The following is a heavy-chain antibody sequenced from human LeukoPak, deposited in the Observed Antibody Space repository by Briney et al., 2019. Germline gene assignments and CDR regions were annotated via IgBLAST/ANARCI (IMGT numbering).Heavy chain of an antibody. V-gene: IGHV3-9*03. CDR3: AKGGSSGWYADY. J-gene: IGHJ4*02. CDR1: GFKFDDYA. Sequence: GGSLRLSCVASGFKFDDYAMHWVRQAPGKGLEWVSGVSWNSATIGYADSVKGRFTISRDNTKNSLYLQMSSLRPEDMALYYCAKGGSSGWYADYWGQGTLVTVSS. D-gene: IGHD6-19*01. CDR2: VSWNSATI.